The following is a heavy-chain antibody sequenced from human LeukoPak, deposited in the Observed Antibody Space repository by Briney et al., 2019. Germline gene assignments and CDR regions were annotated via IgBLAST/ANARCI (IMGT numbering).Heavy chain of an antibody. CDR3: AREGLNMVRGVIPKEAWGWFDP. CDR2: MYHSGST. Sequence: PSETLSLTCSVSGYSISSAYYWGWIRQPPGNGLEWIGTMYHSGSTNYNPSLKSRVTISVDTSKNQFSLKLSSVTAADTAVYFCAREGLNMVRGVIPKEAWGWFDPWGQGTLVTVSS. J-gene: IGHJ5*02. CDR1: GYSISSAYY. V-gene: IGHV4-38-2*02. D-gene: IGHD3-10*01.